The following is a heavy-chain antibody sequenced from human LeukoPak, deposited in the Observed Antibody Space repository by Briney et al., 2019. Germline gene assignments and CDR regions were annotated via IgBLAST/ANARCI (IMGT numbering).Heavy chain of an antibody. V-gene: IGHV4-34*01. CDR2: INHSGST. CDR1: GGSFSGYY. Sequence: SETLSLTCAVYGGSFSGYYWSWIRQPPGKGLEWIGEINHSGSTSYNPSLKSRVSISVDTSKNQFSLKLSSVTAADTAVYYCARGARRIMLWFGERFDPWGQGTLVTVSS. D-gene: IGHD3-10*01. J-gene: IGHJ5*02. CDR3: ARGARRIMLWFGERFDP.